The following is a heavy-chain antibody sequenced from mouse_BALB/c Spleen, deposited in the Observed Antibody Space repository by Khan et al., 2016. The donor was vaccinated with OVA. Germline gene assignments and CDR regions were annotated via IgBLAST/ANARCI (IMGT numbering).Heavy chain of an antibody. Sequence: VQLKESGPELVKPGASVKIPCKASGYTFTDYNMDWVKQSHGKSLEWIGDITPNNGGTIYNQRFKGKATLTVDKSSSTAYMELRSLTSEDTAVYYCTREGHGSPYDYWGQGTTLTVSS. D-gene: IGHD1-1*01. CDR2: ITPNNGGT. V-gene: IGHV1-18*01. J-gene: IGHJ2*01. CDR3: TREGHGSPYDY. CDR1: GYTFTDYN.